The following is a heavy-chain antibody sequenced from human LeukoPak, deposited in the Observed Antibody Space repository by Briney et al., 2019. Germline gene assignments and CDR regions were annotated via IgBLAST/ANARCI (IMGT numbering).Heavy chain of an antibody. CDR1: EFTFSNYV. V-gene: IGHV3-23*01. J-gene: IGHJ4*02. D-gene: IGHD3-10*01. Sequence: GGSLRLSCAASEFTFSNYVMSWVRQAPGKGLEWVSDISGSGDNTNYADSVKGRVTISRDNSRNTLFLQMNSLRDEDTAVYYCAKRALGSFYYFDYWGQGALVTVSS. CDR3: AKRALGSFYYFDY. CDR2: ISGSGDNT.